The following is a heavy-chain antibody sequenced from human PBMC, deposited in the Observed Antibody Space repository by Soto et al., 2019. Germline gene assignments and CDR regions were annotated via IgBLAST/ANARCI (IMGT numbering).Heavy chain of an antibody. J-gene: IGHJ4*02. CDR1: GFTFSDYY. CDR3: TRDRIAVAGRGDLFDY. D-gene: IGHD6-19*01. Sequence: GSLRVACLASGFTFSDYYMNWVRQAPGKGLEWVAYITSDSSTIYYADSVRGRFAISRDNARNALYLEMNSLTDEDTAVYYCTRDRIAVAGRGDLFDYWGQGTLVTVYS. CDR2: ITSDSSTI. V-gene: IGHV3-48*02.